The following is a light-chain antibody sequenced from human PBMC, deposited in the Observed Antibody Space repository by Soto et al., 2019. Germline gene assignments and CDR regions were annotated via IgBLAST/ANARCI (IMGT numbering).Light chain of an antibody. J-gene: IGKJ4*01. CDR2: GAS. V-gene: IGKV3-15*01. Sequence: EVALTQSPTTLSVSPGEGATLSCRSSQSVSSNVAWYQQKPGQAPRLLFYGASSRATGIPARFSGSGSGTEFTLTISSLQSEDFAVYYCQQYNNWPPLTFGGGTKVDIK. CDR3: QQYNNWPPLT. CDR1: QSVSSN.